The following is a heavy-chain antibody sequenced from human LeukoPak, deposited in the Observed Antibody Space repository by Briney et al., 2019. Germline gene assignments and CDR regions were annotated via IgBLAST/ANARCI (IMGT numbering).Heavy chain of an antibody. CDR3: AGDGDPYYFDY. CDR1: RFTFSDYY. V-gene: IGHV3-11*01. CDR2: ISSSGSTI. Sequence: GGSLRLSCAASRFTFSDYYMSWIRQAPGKWLEWVSYISSSGSTIYYADSVKGRFTISRDNAKNSLYLQMNSLRAEDTAVYYCAGDGDPYYFDYWGQGTLVTVSS. J-gene: IGHJ4*02. D-gene: IGHD4-17*01.